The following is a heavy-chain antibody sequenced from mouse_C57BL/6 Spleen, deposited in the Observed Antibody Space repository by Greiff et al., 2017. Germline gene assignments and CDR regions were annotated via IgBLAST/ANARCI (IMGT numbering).Heavy chain of an antibody. V-gene: IGHV1-69*01. D-gene: IGHD2-3*01. CDR2: IDPSDSYP. CDR3: ARERLDGYPYYAMDY. J-gene: IGHJ4*01. Sequence: QVQLQQPGAELVMPGASVKLSCKASGYTFTSYWMHWVKQRPGQGLEWIGEIDPSDSYPNYNQKFKGKSTLTVDKSSSTASMQLSSLTSEDSAVYYCARERLDGYPYYAMDYWGQGTSVTVAS. CDR1: GYTFTSYW.